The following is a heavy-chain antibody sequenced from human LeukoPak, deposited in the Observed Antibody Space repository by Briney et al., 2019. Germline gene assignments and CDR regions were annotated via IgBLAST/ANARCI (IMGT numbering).Heavy chain of an antibody. CDR1: GGTFSSYA. CDR3: ARAVAVAGTTYYYYYGMDV. D-gene: IGHD6-19*01. J-gene: IGHJ6*02. CDR2: IIPIFGTA. Sequence: SVKVSCKASGGTFSSYAISWVRQAPGQGLEWMGGIIPIFGTANYAQKFQGRVTITADESTSTAYMELSSLRSEDTAVYYCARAVAVAGTTYYYYYGMDVWGQGTTVTVSS. V-gene: IGHV1-69*13.